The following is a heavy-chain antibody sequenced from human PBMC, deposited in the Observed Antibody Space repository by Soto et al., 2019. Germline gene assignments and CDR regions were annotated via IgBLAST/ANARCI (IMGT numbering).Heavy chain of an antibody. CDR3: ARGNYDSSGYYSFDY. CDR2: IYYSGST. J-gene: IGHJ4*02. Sequence: SETLSLTCTASGGSISSYYWSWIRQPPGKGLEWIGYIYYSGSTNYNPSLKSRVTISVDTSKNQFSLKLSSVTAADTAVYYCARGNYDSSGYYSFDYWGQGTLVTVSS. V-gene: IGHV4-59*01. CDR1: GGSISSYY. D-gene: IGHD3-22*01.